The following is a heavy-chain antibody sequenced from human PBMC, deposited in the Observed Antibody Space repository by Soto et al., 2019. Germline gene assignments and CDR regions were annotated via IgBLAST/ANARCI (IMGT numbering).Heavy chain of an antibody. J-gene: IGHJ3*02. CDR2: IYYSGST. D-gene: IGHD3-3*01. Sequence: SETLSLTCTVSGGSISSSSYNWGWIRQPPGKGLEWIGGIYYSGSTSYNPSLKSPVPISVDTSKNQFSLKLSSVTAADTAVYYCARRYYDFLQLGSPGAFDIWGQGTMVTVSS. V-gene: IGHV4-39*01. CDR3: ARRYYDFLQLGSPGAFDI. CDR1: GGSISSSSYN.